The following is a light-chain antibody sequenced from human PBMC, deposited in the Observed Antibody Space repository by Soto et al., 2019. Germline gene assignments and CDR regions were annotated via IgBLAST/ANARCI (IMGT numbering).Light chain of an antibody. CDR2: GNS. V-gene: IGLV1-40*01. CDR1: SSNIGAGYD. Sequence: QSVLTQPPSVSGAPGQRVTISCTGSSSNIGAGYDVHWYQQLPGTAPKLLIYGNSNRPSGVPDRFSGSKSGTSASLAITGLQAEDEADYYCQSYDSSLGVRAVFGGGTQLTVL. J-gene: IGLJ7*01. CDR3: QSYDSSLGVRAV.